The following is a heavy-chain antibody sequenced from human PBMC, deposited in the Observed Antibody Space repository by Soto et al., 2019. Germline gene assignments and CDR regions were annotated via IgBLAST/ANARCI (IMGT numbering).Heavy chain of an antibody. Sequence: IRKPPGKGLEWIGNIYYSGSTYYNPSLKSRVTISVDTSKNQFSLKLSSVTAADTAVYYCARRGGVGATTFDYWGQGTLVTVSS. CDR3: ARRGGVGATTFDY. J-gene: IGHJ4*02. D-gene: IGHD1-26*01. V-gene: IGHV4-39*01. CDR2: IYYSGST.